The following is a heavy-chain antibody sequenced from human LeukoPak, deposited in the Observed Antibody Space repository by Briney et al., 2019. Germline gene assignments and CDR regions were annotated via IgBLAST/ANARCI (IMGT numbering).Heavy chain of an antibody. J-gene: IGHJ6*02. CDR2: IIPILGIA. Sequence: SVKVSCKASGGTFSSYAISWVRQAPGQGLEWMGRIIPILGIANYAQKFQCRVTITADKSTSTAYMELSSLRSEDTAVYYCAIRHDYSNYATYYYGMDVWGQGTTVTVSS. CDR1: GGTFSSYA. CDR3: AIRHDYSNYATYYYGMDV. D-gene: IGHD4-11*01. V-gene: IGHV1-69*04.